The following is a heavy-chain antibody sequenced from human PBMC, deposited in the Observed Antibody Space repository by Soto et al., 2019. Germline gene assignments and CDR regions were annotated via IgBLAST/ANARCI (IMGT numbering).Heavy chain of an antibody. V-gene: IGHV4-34*01. D-gene: IGHD3-10*01. J-gene: IGHJ4*02. CDR3: ARDASGRGEGYYFDY. Sequence: SETLSLTCAVYGGSFSGYYWSWIRQPPGKGLEWIGEINHSGSTNYNPSLKSRVTISVDTSKNQFSLKLSSVTAADTAVYYCARDASGRGEGYYFDYWGQGTLVTVSS. CDR1: GGSFSGYY. CDR2: INHSGST.